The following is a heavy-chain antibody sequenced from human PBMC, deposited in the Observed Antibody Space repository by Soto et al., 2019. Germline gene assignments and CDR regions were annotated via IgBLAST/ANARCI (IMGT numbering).Heavy chain of an antibody. V-gene: IGHV1-69*13. CDR1: GGTFSSYA. Sequence: ASVKVSCKASGGTFSSYAISWVRQAPGQGLEWMGGIIPIFGTANYAQKFQGRVTITADESTSTAYMELSSLRSEDTAVYYCANLPPKDGVNYGSGSYAFDIWGQGTMVTVSS. CDR3: ANLPPKDGVNYGSGSYAFDI. D-gene: IGHD3-10*01. J-gene: IGHJ3*02. CDR2: IIPIFGTA.